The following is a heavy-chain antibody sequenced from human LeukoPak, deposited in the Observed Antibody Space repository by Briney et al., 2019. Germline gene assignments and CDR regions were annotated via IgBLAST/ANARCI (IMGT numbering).Heavy chain of an antibody. J-gene: IGHJ4*02. D-gene: IGHD3-10*01. CDR2: ISARGDNT. Sequence: GGSLRLSCAASGFTFTNYAMSWVRQAPGKGLEWVSAISARGDNTYYADSVKGRFSISRDNPQNTQYLQMNSLRAEDTAIYYCAKAYHYGAGSSFDYWGQGILVTVSS. CDR3: AKAYHYGAGSSFDY. CDR1: GFTFTNYA. V-gene: IGHV3-23*01.